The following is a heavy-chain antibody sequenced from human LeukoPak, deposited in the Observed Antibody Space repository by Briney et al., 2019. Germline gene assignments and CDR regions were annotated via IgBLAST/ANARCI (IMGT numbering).Heavy chain of an antibody. CDR1: GYTFTSYY. CDR2: INPSGGST. V-gene: IGHV1-46*01. Sequence: EASVKVSCKASGYTFTSYYMHWVRQAPGQGLEWMGIINPSGGSTSYAQKFQGRVTMTRDTSTSTVYMELSSLRSEDTAVYYCARGLRDYGDYVYDPAFDIWGQGTMVTVSS. J-gene: IGHJ3*02. D-gene: IGHD4-17*01. CDR3: ARGLRDYGDYVYDPAFDI.